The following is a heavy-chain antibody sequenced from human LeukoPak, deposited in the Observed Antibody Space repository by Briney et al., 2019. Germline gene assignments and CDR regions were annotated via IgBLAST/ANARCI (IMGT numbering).Heavy chain of an antibody. Sequence: QPGGSLRLSCAASGFTFINYAMSWVRQAPGKGLEWVSTVSGGGDVPYYADSVRGRFTISRDNAKNSLYLQMNSLRAEDTAVYYCARFHDSGRGHDYWGQGTLVTVSS. CDR2: VSGGGDVP. D-gene: IGHD3-10*01. CDR1: GFTFINYA. J-gene: IGHJ4*02. CDR3: ARFHDSGRGHDY. V-gene: IGHV3-23*01.